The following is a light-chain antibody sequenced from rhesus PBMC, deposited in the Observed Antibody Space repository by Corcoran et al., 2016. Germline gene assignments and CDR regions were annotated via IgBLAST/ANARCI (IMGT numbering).Light chain of an antibody. Sequence: QAGLTQPPSVSKGLRQTATLTCTGDKYNVGNQGAAWLQQHQGHPPKLLSYRNNNRASGISERFSASRSGNTASLTITGLQPEDEADYYCAAWDSSLSANIFGSGTRLTVL. J-gene: IGLJ1*01. CDR3: AAWDSSLSANI. CDR1: KYNVGNQG. V-gene: IGLV10-114*01. CDR2: RNN.